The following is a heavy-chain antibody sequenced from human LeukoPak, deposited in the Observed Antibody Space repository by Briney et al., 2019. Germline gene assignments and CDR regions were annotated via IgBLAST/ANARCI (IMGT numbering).Heavy chain of an antibody. CDR2: ISYDGSNK. Sequence: PGGSLRVSCAASGFTFSSYGMHWVRQAPGKGLEWVAVISYDGSNKYYADSVKGRFTISRDNSKNTLYLQMNSLRAEDTAAYYCAKGNCGGDCFDAFVIWGQGTMVTVSS. V-gene: IGHV3-30*18. CDR1: GFTFSSYG. CDR3: AKGNCGGDCFDAFVI. J-gene: IGHJ3*02. D-gene: IGHD2-21*02.